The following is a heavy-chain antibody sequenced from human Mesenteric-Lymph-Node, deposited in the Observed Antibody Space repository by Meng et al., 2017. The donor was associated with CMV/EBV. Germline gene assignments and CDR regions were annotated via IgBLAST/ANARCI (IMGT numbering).Heavy chain of an antibody. J-gene: IGHJ4*02. D-gene: IGHD3-3*01. CDR2: IRYDGSNK. CDR3: AKGRTIFGVVPHYYFDY. CDR1: GFSFSDYG. V-gene: IGHV3-30*02. Sequence: GGPLRLSRAASGFSFSDYGMHWVRQAPGKGLEWVAFIRYDGSNKYNVDSVKGRLTISRDNPKNTLYLQMNSLRPEDTAVYYCAKGRTIFGVVPHYYFDYWGQGTLVTVSS.